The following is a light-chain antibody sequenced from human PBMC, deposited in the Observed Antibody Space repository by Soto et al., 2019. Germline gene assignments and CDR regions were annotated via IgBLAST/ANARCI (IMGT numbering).Light chain of an antibody. CDR3: QQSYSTPWT. CDR1: QGISTY. V-gene: IGKV1-39*01. J-gene: IGKJ1*01. CDR2: AAS. Sequence: DIQMTQSPSSLSASVGDRFTMTCRASQGISTYLNWYQQRPGKAPKLLIYAASSLQSGVPSRFSGSGSETHFTLTISSLQPEDFATYSCQQSYSTPWTFGQGTKVDIK.